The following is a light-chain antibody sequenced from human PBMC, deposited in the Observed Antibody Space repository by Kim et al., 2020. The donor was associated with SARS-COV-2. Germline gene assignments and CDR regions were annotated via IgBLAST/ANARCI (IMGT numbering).Light chain of an antibody. J-gene: IGLJ3*02. CDR3: QAWDSSTGV. CDR1: KLGDKY. CDR2: QDS. V-gene: IGLV3-1*01. Sequence: SVSPGQTASITCSGDKLGDKYACWYQQKPGQSPVLVIYQDSKRPSGIPEQFSGSNAGNTATLTISGTQAMDEADYYCQAWDSSTGVFGGGTQLTVL.